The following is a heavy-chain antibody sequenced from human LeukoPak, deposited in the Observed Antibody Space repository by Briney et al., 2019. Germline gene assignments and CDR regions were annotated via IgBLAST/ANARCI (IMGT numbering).Heavy chain of an antibody. V-gene: IGHV4-59*01. J-gene: IGHJ3*02. CDR3: ARVGGGGSHPGACDI. CDR1: GVSISIYY. D-gene: IGHD1-26*01. CDR2: IYYSGST. Sequence: SETLSLTCTVPGVSISIYYWSWIRQPPGKGLEWIGYIYYSGSTNYNPSLKGRVTISGDTSKNQFSLKLSSVSAADTAVYYCARVGGGGSHPGACDIWGQGTMVTVSS.